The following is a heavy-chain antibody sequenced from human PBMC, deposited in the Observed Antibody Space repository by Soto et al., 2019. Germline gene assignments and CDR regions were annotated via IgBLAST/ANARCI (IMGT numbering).Heavy chain of an antibody. J-gene: IGHJ6*02. CDR1: GGTFSSYT. D-gene: IGHD3-3*01. V-gene: IGHV1-69*01. CDR3: ARDVRVSGYHRSRPRLGMDV. Sequence: QVQLVQSGAEVKKPGSSVKVSCKASGGTFSSYTFNWVRQAPGQGLEWMGGIIPIFATANYTQKFQGRVTITADESTSTAYMDLSSLSSEDTAIYYCARDVRVSGYHRSRPRLGMDVWGQGTTVTVSS. CDR2: IIPIFATA.